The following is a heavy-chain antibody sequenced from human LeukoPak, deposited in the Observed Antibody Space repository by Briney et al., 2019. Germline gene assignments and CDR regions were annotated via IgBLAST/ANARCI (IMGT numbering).Heavy chain of an antibody. CDR2: YT. V-gene: IGHV3-21*01. J-gene: IGHJ3*02. Sequence: YTCYADSVKGRFTISRDNAKNSLYLQMNSLRAEDTAVYYCARDGMITAYAFDIRGQGTMVTVSS. CDR3: ARDGMITAYAFDI. D-gene: IGHD3-16*01.